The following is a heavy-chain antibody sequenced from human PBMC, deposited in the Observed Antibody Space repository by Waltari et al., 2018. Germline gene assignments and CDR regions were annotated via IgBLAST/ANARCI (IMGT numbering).Heavy chain of an antibody. CDR2: IDPSDSYT. CDR1: GYRFPTHW. J-gene: IGHJ5*02. D-gene: IGHD2-21*02. Sequence: EVQLVQSGAEVRKPGESLRISCKASGYRFPTHWISWVRKVPGRGLEWMGNIDPSDSYTRYRPSFQGQVTLSADESSDTAYLQWNSLKASDTAMYYCVRHFCGGACPFHPWGQGTLVTVSS. V-gene: IGHV5-10-1*03. CDR3: VRHFCGGACPFHP.